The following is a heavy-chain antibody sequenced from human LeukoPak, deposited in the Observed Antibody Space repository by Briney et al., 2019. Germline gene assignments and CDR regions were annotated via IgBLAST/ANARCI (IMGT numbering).Heavy chain of an antibody. V-gene: IGHV1-69*05. CDR1: GGTFSSYA. J-gene: IGHJ4*02. CDR2: IIPIFGTA. Sequence: GASVKVSCKASGGTFSSYATSWVRQAPGQGLGWMGRIIPIFGTANYAQKFQGRATITTDESTSTAYMELSSLRSEDTAVYYCARGGYSYGYGFDYWGQGTLVTVSS. CDR3: ARGGYSYGYGFDY. D-gene: IGHD5-18*01.